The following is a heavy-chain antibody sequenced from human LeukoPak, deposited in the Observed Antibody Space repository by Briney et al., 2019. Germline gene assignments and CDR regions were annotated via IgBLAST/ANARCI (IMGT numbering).Heavy chain of an antibody. D-gene: IGHD1-26*01. Sequence: GGSLRLSCAASGFSFNSYWMHWVRQAPGKGLVWVSRIRSDGTSTDYADSVEGRFTISRDTSTNTLYLQMNKLTADDTAVYYCARALGSGTYYDWGQGTLVTVSS. CDR3: ARALGSGTYYD. CDR1: GFSFNSYW. J-gene: IGHJ4*02. V-gene: IGHV3-74*01. CDR2: IRSDGTST.